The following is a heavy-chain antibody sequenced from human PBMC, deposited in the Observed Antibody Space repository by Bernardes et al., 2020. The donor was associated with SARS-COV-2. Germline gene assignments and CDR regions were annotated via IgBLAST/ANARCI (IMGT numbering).Heavy chain of an antibody. Sequence: ASVKVSCMASGYTFTGHYLHWVRQAPGQGLEWMGWIRPNSGGTHSAAKFQGRVTMTRDTSFTTAYMELSRLRSDDTAIYYCARVGTTGTDLGYWGQGTLVTVSS. CDR1: GYTFTGHY. CDR3: ARVGTTGTDLGY. J-gene: IGHJ4*02. V-gene: IGHV1-2*02. D-gene: IGHD1-1*01. CDR2: IRPNSGGT.